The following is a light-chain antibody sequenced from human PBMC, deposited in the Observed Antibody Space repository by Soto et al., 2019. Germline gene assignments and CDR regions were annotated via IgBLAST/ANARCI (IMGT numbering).Light chain of an antibody. CDR2: GTS. CDR3: HQFGTPPPAFT. V-gene: IGKV3-20*01. J-gene: IGKJ2*01. Sequence: VLTQSPGTLSLSPGERATLSCRTSQSVSTRNLAWYQQKPGQAPRLLMYGTSNRATGIPDRFSGSGSGTDFTLTISRLEPEVFAVYYCHQFGTPPPAFTLGKGTKVEIK. CDR1: QSVSTRN.